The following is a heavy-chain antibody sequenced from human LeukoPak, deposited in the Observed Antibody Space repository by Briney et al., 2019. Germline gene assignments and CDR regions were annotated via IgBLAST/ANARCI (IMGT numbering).Heavy chain of an antibody. CDR1: GGSISSSNW. D-gene: IGHD3-22*01. J-gene: IGHJ4*02. V-gene: IGHV4-4*02. Sequence: SGTLSLTCVVSGGSISSSNWWSWVRQPPEKGLEWIGEIYHSGSTYYDPSLKSRVTISMDTSKNQFSLILSSVTAADTAVYYCARVRFFDSSGYYYDFDYWGQGTLVTVSS. CDR2: IYHSGST. CDR3: ARVRFFDSSGYYYDFDY.